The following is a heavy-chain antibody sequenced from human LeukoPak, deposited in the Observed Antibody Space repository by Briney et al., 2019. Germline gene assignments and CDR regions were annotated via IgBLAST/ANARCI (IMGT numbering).Heavy chain of an antibody. J-gene: IGHJ4*02. D-gene: IGHD3-10*01. CDR3: ARGKSGGYYFDY. CDR1: GGSISNYY. CDR2: IYHSGST. V-gene: IGHV4-39*07. Sequence: SETLSLTCTVSGGSISNYYWGWIRQPPGEGLEWIGSIYHSGSTYYNPSLKSRVTISVDTSKNQFSLKLSSVTAADTAVYYCARGKSGGYYFDYWGQGTLVTVSS.